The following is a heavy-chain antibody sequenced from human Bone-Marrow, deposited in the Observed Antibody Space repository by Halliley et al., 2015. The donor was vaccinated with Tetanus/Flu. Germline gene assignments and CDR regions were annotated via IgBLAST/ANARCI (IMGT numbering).Heavy chain of an antibody. V-gene: IGHV4-59*09. CDR2: GST. Sequence: GSTKSTPSLKRRVAISLDTSKTQFSLKLNSMTPADTAVYYCARGWSYYGSGTSPRWGWFDPWGQGTLVTVSS. CDR3: ARGWSYYGSGTSPRWGWFDP. J-gene: IGHJ5*02. D-gene: IGHD3-10*01.